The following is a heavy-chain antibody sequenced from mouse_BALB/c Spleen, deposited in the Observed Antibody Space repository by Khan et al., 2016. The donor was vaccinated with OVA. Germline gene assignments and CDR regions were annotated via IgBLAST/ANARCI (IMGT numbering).Heavy chain of an antibody. D-gene: IGHD2-3*01. CDR2: ISTYYGDA. CDR1: GYTFTDYA. Sequence: QVQLQQSGAELVRPGVSVKISCKGSGYTFTDYAMHWVKQSHAKSLEWIGVISTYYGDASYNQKFKGKATMTGDKSSSTASMELARLTSEDSAIYYCAKEGNDGYPYFDYWGQGTTLTVSS. V-gene: IGHV1S137*01. CDR3: AKEGNDGYPYFDY. J-gene: IGHJ2*01.